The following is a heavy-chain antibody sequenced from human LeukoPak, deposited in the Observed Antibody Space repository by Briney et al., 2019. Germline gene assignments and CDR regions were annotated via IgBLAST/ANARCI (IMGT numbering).Heavy chain of an antibody. CDR1: GFTFSSYG. J-gene: IGHJ6*03. V-gene: IGHV3-30*02. D-gene: IGHD1-1*01. CDR3: AKEYMYDYDYYDSMDV. CDR2: IRYDGSNK. Sequence: GGSLRLSCAASGFTFSSYGIHWVRQAPGKGLEWVAFIRYDGSNKYHADSLKGRFTIYRDNSKNTVYREMNRLRAEDTAVYFCAKEYMYDYDYYDSMDVCGEGTTVTMSS.